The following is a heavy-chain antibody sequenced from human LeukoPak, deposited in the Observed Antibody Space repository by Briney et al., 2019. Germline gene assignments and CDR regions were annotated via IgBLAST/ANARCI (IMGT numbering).Heavy chain of an antibody. J-gene: IGHJ4*02. Sequence: PSETLSLTCTVSGGSISSYYWSWIRQPPGKGLEWIGYIYYSGSTNYNPSLKSRVTISVDTSKNQFSLKLSSVTAADTAVYYCARVDYDSSGYHFDYWGQGTLVTVSS. V-gene: IGHV4-59*12. D-gene: IGHD3-22*01. CDR2: IYYSGST. CDR3: ARVDYDSSGYHFDY. CDR1: GGSISSYY.